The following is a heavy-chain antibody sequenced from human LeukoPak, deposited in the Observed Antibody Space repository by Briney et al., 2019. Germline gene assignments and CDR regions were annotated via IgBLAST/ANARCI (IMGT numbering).Heavy chain of an antibody. CDR1: GGSISSGDYY. J-gene: IGHJ6*03. V-gene: IGHV4-30-4*08. Sequence: SQTLSLTCTVSGGSISSGDYYWSWIRQPPGKGLEWIGYIYYSGSTYYNPSLKSRVTISVDTSKNQFSLKLSSVTAADTAVYYCASYYCSSTSCYTFGGYMDVWGKGITVTVSS. CDR3: ASYYCSSTSCYTFGGYMDV. D-gene: IGHD2-2*02. CDR2: IYYSGST.